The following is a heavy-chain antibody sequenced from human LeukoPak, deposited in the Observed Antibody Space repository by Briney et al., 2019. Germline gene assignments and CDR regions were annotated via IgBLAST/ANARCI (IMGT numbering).Heavy chain of an antibody. CDR3: ARDQLPVLLWFGELSSPDAFDI. Sequence: PGGSLRLSCAASGFTFSSDAMHWVRQAPGKGLEWVAFIRYDGSNKYYTDSVKGRFTISRDNAKNSLYLQMNSLRAEDTAVYYCARDQLPVLLWFGELSSPDAFDIWGQGTMVTVSS. V-gene: IGHV3-30*04. D-gene: IGHD3-10*01. CDR1: GFTFSSDA. J-gene: IGHJ3*02. CDR2: IRYDGSNK.